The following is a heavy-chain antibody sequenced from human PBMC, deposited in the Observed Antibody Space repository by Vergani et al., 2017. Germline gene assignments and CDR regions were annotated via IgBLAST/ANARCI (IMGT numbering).Heavy chain of an antibody. CDR3: AKHFKGWGIDY. D-gene: IGHD3-16*01. J-gene: IGHJ4*02. CDR1: GFTFSSYG. Sequence: QVQLVESGGGVVQPGRSLRLSCAASGFTFSSYGIHWVRQAPGKGLEWVSFIWFDGSNKYYADSVKGRFTLSRDFSKNTLYLQMNSLRTDDTATYYCAKHFKGWGIDYWGQGTQVIVSS. V-gene: IGHV3-33*03. CDR2: IWFDGSNK.